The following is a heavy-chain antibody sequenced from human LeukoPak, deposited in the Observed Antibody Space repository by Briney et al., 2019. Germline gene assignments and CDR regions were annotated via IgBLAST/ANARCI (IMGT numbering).Heavy chain of an antibody. D-gene: IGHD1-26*01. CDR3: ARHSGTLVGANEVNNWFDP. CDR1: GYSISSGYY. CDR2: IFPSGST. J-gene: IGHJ5*02. V-gene: IGHV4-38-2*01. Sequence: PSETLSLTCAVSGYSISSGYYWGWIRQPPGKGLEWIGSIFPSGSTCYNPSLKSRVTISVDTSKNQFSLKLSSVTAADTAVYYCARHSGTLVGANEVNNWFDPWGQGTLVTVSS.